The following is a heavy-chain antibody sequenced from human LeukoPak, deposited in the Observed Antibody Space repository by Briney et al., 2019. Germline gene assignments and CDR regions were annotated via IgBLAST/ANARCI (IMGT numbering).Heavy chain of an antibody. D-gene: IGHD2-21*02. CDR3: ARDCGGDCYD. CDR2: IYYSGST. V-gene: IGHV4-31*03. Sequence: SETLSLTCTVPGGSISSGGYYWSWIRQHPGKGLEWIGYIYYSGSTYYNPSLKSRVTISVDTSKNQFSLKLSSVTAADTAVYYCARDCGGDCYDWGQGTLVTVSS. J-gene: IGHJ4*02. CDR1: GGSISSGGYY.